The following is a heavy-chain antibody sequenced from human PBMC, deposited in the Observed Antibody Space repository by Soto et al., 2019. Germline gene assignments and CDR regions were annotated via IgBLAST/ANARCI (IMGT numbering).Heavy chain of an antibody. CDR3: ARMWGIAARPSQPNWFDP. J-gene: IGHJ5*02. CDR2: SNHSGRT. V-gene: IGHV4-34*01. Sequence: QVQLQQWGAGLLKPSETLSLTCAVYGGSFSGYYWSWIRQPPGKGLEWIGESNHSGRTNYNPPLTSRVTMSVDTSKNQFSLKLSSVTAADTAVYYCARMWGIAARPSQPNWFDPWGQGTLVTVSS. D-gene: IGHD6-6*01. CDR1: GGSFSGYY.